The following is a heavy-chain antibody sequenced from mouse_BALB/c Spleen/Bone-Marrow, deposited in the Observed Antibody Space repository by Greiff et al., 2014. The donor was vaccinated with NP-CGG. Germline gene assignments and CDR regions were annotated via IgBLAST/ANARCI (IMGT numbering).Heavy chain of an antibody. V-gene: IGHV1-15*01. J-gene: IGHJ4*01. CDR3: TREGIYSGYDVPMDY. D-gene: IGHD2-2*01. CDR1: GYKFTDYE. Sequence: VQLVESGAELVRPGASVTLSCKASGYKFTDYEMHWVKQTPVHGLEWIGSIDPETGGTAYNQNFKGKATLTADRSSTTAYMELRSLTSEDSAVYYCTREGIYSGYDVPMDYWGQGTSVTVSS. CDR2: IDPETGGT.